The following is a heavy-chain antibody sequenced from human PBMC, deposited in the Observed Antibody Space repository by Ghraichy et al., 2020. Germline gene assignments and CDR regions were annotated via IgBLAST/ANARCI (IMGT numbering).Heavy chain of an antibody. V-gene: IGHV3-7*01. CDR2: IKQDGSEK. J-gene: IGHJ4*02. D-gene: IGHD5-18*01. CDR3: ARKAGYSYGDY. Sequence: GGSLRLSCAASGFTFGTYWMSWVRQAPGKGLEWVANIKQDGSEKYYVDSVKGRFIISRDNAKNSLYLQMNSLRDEDTAVYYCARKAGYSYGDYWGQGTLVTVSS. CDR1: GFTFGTYW.